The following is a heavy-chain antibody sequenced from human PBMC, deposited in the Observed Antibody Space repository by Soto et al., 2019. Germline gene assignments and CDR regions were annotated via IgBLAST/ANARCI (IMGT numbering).Heavy chain of an antibody. V-gene: IGHV3-23*01. D-gene: IGHD6-19*01. CDR3: AKGREQWLARDWFDP. CDR1: GFTFSSYA. CDR2: ISGSGGST. Sequence: GGSLILSWAASGFTFSSYAVSWVRQAPGKGLEWVSAISGSGGSTYYADSVKGRFTISRDNSRNTLYLQMNSLRAEDTAVYYCAKGREQWLARDWFDPWGQGTLVPVSS. J-gene: IGHJ5*02.